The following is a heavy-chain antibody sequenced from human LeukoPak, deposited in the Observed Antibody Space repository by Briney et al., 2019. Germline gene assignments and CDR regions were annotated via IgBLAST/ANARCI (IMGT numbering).Heavy chain of an antibody. CDR3: ARVGYGDYGRRGYYFDY. CDR2: IYYSGST. Sequence: SETLSLTCTASGGSISSYYWSWIRQPPGKGLEWIGYIYYSGSTNYNPSLKSRVTISVDTSKNQFSLKLSSVAAADTAVYYCARVGYGDYGRRGYYFDYWGQGTLVTVSS. D-gene: IGHD4-17*01. V-gene: IGHV4-59*01. CDR1: GGSISSYY. J-gene: IGHJ4*02.